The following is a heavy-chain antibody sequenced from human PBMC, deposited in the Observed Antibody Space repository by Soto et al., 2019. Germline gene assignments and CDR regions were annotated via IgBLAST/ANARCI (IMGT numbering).Heavy chain of an antibody. CDR3: ATRIYSGYAPLDV. J-gene: IGHJ6*04. CDR2: SRNKANSYTK. V-gene: IGHV3-72*01. Sequence: GGSLRLSCAASGFIFSDHHMDWVRQAPGKGLEWVGRSRNKANSYTKEYAASVKGRFTISRDDSKNSLYLQMNSLKTEDTAVYYCATRIYSGYAPLDVWGKGTTVTVSS. D-gene: IGHD5-12*01. CDR1: GFIFSDHH.